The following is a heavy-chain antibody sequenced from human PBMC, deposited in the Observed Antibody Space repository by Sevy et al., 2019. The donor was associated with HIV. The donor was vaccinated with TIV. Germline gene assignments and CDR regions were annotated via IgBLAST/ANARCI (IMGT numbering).Heavy chain of an antibody. Sequence: GSLSLFCSVSGDSVSGSSWSWIRQPPGKGLEWIGNIFESGNTNYYPSLKTRATISVDTSKNQFSLQLASVAAADTAVYYCARLNFWTGYYPAMYYFDTWGRGTLVTVSS. D-gene: IGHD3-3*01. J-gene: IGHJ4*01. CDR3: ARLNFWTGYYPAMYYFDT. V-gene: IGHV4-59*08. CDR1: GDSVSGSS. CDR2: IFESGNT.